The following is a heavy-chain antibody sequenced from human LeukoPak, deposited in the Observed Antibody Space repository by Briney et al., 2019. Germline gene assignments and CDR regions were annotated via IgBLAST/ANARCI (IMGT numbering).Heavy chain of an antibody. V-gene: IGHV4-61*08. CDR3: ARENFLGWEPGQGYYMDV. CDR1: GGSISSGGYY. D-gene: IGHD1-26*01. Sequence: SETLSLTCTVSGGSISSGGYYWSWIRQPPGKGLEWIGYIYYSGSTNYNPSLKSRVTISVDTSKNQFSLKLSSVTAADTAVYYCARENFLGWEPGQGYYMDVWGKGTTVTVSS. J-gene: IGHJ6*03. CDR2: IYYSGST.